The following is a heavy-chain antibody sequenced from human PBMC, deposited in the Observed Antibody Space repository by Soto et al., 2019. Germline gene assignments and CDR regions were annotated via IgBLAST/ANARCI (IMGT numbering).Heavy chain of an antibody. J-gene: IGHJ3*02. Sequence: VASVKVSCKASGCTFSSYAISWVRQAPGQGLEWMGGIIPIFGTANYAQKFQGRVTITADKSTSTAYMELSSLRSEDTAVYYCARDRYDSSGPRSFDIWGQGTMVTV. V-gene: IGHV1-69*06. CDR1: GCTFSSYA. CDR2: IIPIFGTA. CDR3: ARDRYDSSGPRSFDI. D-gene: IGHD3-22*01.